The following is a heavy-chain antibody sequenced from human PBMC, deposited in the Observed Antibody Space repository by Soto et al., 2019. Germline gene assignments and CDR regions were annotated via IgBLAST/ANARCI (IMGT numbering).Heavy chain of an antibody. Sequence: SETLSLTCAVYGGSFSGYYWSWIRQPPGKGLEWIGEINHSGSTNYNPSLKSRVTISVDTSKNLFSLKLSSVTAADTAVYYCARGSTDRWQVRRWLDYWGPGTLLT. CDR3: ARGSTDRWQVRRWLDY. CDR2: INHSGST. D-gene: IGHD6-19*01. J-gene: IGHJ4*02. V-gene: IGHV4-34*01. CDR1: GGSFSGYY.